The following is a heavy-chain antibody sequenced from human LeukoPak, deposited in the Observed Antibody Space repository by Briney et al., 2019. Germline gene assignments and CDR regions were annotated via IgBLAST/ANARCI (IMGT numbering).Heavy chain of an antibody. J-gene: IGHJ5*02. CDR1: GFAVSGSA. D-gene: IGHD3-22*01. CDR3: TTTAPYYYDNSGYFYP. CDR2: IRSKTNSYAT. Sequence: GSLRLSCAASGFAVSGSAMDWVRQASGKGLEWVGRIRSKTNSYATIYAASVKGRFTISRDDSKNTAYLQMNSLKTEDTALYYCTTTAPYYYDNSGYFYPWGQGTLVTVSS. V-gene: IGHV3-73*01.